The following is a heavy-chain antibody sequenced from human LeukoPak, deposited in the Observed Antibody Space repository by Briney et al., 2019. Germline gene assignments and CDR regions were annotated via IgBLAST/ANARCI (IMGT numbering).Heavy chain of an antibody. J-gene: IGHJ6*03. CDR2: INPQSGGT. CDR3: ARDPGYFVDSTVITPYYYMDV. V-gene: IGHV1-2*02. Sequence: ASVKVSCKASGYTFTRYYIHWVRQAPGQGLEWMGWINPQSGGTGFAHQAGVTMTRDTSIKTAYMELSSLRSGDTAVYFCARDPGYFVDSTVITPYYYMDVWGKGTAVTVSS. CDR1: GYTFTRYY. D-gene: IGHD2-15*01.